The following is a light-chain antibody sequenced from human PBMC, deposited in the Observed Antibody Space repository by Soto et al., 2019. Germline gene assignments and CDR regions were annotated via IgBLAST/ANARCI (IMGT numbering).Light chain of an antibody. V-gene: IGKV3-20*01. CDR3: QRSGSSFYT. Sequence: EIVLTQSPGTLSLSPGERATLSCRASQSVSSAYLAWYQQIPGQAPRLLIYGASSMATGIPDRFSGSGSGTDVTLTFTGLEPEAFAVYYCQRSGSSFYTLGQGTKLEIK. J-gene: IGKJ2*01. CDR2: GAS. CDR1: QSVSSAY.